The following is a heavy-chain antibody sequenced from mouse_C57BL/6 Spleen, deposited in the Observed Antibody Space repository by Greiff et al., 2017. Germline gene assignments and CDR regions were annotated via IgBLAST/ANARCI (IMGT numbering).Heavy chain of an antibody. Sequence: QVQLQQPGAELVMPGASVKLSCKASGYTFTSYWMHWVKQRPGQGLEWIGEIDPSDSYTNYNQKFKGKSTLTVDKSSSTAYMQLSSLTSDDSAVYYCARYGGTPHYFGYWGQGTTLTVSS. V-gene: IGHV1-69*01. D-gene: IGHD3-3*01. CDR1: GYTFTSYW. J-gene: IGHJ2*01. CDR3: ARYGGTPHYFGY. CDR2: IDPSDSYT.